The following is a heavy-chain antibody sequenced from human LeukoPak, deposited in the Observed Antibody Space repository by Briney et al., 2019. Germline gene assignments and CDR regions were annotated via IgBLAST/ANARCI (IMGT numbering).Heavy chain of an antibody. J-gene: IGHJ4*02. CDR1: GYTFTGYY. Sequence: ASVKVSCKASGYTFTGYYMHWVRQAPGQGLEWTGWINPNSGGTNYAQKFQGRVTMTRDTSISTAYMELSRLRSDDTAVYYCARGPHQYSSSWYPRTLYYFDYWGQGTLVTVSS. V-gene: IGHV1-2*02. CDR2: INPNSGGT. CDR3: ARGPHQYSSSWYPRTLYYFDY. D-gene: IGHD6-13*01.